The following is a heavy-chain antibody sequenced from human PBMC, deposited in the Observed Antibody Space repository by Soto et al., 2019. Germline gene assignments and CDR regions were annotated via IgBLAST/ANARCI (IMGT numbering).Heavy chain of an antibody. CDR2: INHSGST. D-gene: IGHD2-2*01. Sequence: QAQLQQWGAGLLKPSETLSLTCAVFGVPLSGYYWSWIRQPPGKGLEWIGEINHSGSTSYNPSLKSRVTISVDTAKNQFSLKLSSVNAADTAVYYCAGRVVPAAMGYWGQGTLVTVSS. CDR1: GVPLSGYY. J-gene: IGHJ4*02. V-gene: IGHV4-34*01. CDR3: AGRVVPAAMGY.